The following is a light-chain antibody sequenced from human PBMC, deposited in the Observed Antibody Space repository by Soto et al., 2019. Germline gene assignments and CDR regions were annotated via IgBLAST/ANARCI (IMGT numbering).Light chain of an antibody. J-gene: IGLJ1*01. CDR1: RSDVGGYDY. V-gene: IGLV2-11*01. Sequence: QSVLTQPHSVSGSPGQSVTISCTGTRSDVGGYDYVSWYQQHPGKAPKLLIYDVTKRPSEVPDRFSGSKSGNTASLTIPGLQAEDEADYYCCSYAGSYTVDVFGSGTKVTVL. CDR2: DVT. CDR3: CSYAGSYTVDV.